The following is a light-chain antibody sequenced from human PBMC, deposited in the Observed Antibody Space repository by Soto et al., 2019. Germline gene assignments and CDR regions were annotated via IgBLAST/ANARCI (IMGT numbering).Light chain of an antibody. Sequence: DLQMTQSPSSLSASVGDRVTITCRASQGISNHLAWYQQKPGKVPKLLIYSAAILQSGVPSRFSGSGSGTDFTLTISRLQPEDVATYYCQQYDSAPWTFGQGTKV. V-gene: IGKV1-27*01. J-gene: IGKJ1*01. CDR3: QQYDSAPWT. CDR2: SAA. CDR1: QGISNH.